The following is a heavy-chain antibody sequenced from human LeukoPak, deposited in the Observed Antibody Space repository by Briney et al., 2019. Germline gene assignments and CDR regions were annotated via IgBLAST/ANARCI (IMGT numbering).Heavy chain of an antibody. J-gene: IGHJ3*02. CDR2: IYWHDDK. D-gene: IGHD6-19*01. CDR1: GFSLRTSGVG. CDR3: VHLLEVAGPGNDAFDI. Sequence: SGPTLVNPTQTLTLTCILSGFSLRTSGVGVGWIRQPPGKALEWLALIYWHDDKRYSPSLKTRLTITKDTSKNQVVLTMTNMDPVDAATYYCVHLLEVAGPGNDAFDIWGQGTMVTVSS. V-gene: IGHV2-5*01.